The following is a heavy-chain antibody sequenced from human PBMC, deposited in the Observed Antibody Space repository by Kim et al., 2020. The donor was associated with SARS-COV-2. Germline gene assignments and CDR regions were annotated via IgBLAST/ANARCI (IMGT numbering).Heavy chain of an antibody. CDR3: AREGRGEFDY. J-gene: IGHJ4*02. CDR2: IA. V-gene: IGHV1-69*04. D-gene: IGHD3-10*01. Sequence: IANYAQKCQGRGTITADKSTSTAYMELSSLRSEDTAVYYGAREGRGEFDYWGQGTLVTVYS.